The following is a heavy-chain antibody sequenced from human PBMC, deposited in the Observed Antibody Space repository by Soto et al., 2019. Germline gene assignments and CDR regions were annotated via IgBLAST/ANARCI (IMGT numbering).Heavy chain of an antibody. CDR3: ERGSHIDRVEIATMPPPQYYFLEY. Sequence: QVQLVQSGAEVKKPGASVKVSCKASGYTFTGYYMHWVRQAPGQGLEWMGWINPNSGGTNYAQKYQGWVTLTTDTSVSTAYMELSRQRSDDTAVYYCERGSHIDRVEIATMPPPQYYFLEYLGQGTLVTVYS. CDR1: GYTFTGYY. V-gene: IGHV1-2*04. D-gene: IGHD2-21*01. J-gene: IGHJ4*02. CDR2: INPNSGGT.